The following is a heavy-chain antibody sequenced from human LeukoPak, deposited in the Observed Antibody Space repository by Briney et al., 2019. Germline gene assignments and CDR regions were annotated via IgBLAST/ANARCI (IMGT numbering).Heavy chain of an antibody. V-gene: IGHV1-2*02. D-gene: IGHD6-6*01. Sequence: ASVKVSCKASGYTFTGCYMHWVRQAPGQGLEWMGWINPNSGGTNYAQKFQGRVTMTRDTSISTAYMELSRLRSDDTAVYYCARRRMAARSLDYWGQGTLVTVSS. CDR1: GYTFTGCY. CDR3: ARRRMAARSLDY. CDR2: INPNSGGT. J-gene: IGHJ4*02.